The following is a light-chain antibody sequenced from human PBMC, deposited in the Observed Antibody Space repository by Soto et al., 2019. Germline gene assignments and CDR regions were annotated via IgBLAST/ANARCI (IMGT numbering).Light chain of an antibody. J-gene: IGLJ2*01. Sequence: SSELTQPLSVSVALGETATITCGGNNIGSKSVHWYQQEPGQAPVLVIYRDNNRPSGIPERFSGSNSGNTATLTISRTQVGDEADYYCQVWDTSLGVFGGGTKLTVL. V-gene: IGLV3-9*01. CDR2: RDN. CDR3: QVWDTSLGV. CDR1: NIGSKS.